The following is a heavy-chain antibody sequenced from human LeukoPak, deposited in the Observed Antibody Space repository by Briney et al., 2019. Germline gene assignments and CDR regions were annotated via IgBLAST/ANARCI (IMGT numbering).Heavy chain of an antibody. Sequence: SQTLSLTCTVSGGSISSGSYYWSWIRQPAGKGLEWIGRIYTRGSTHYNPSLKSRVTISVDTSKNQFSLKLSSVTAADTAVYYCASSPKQDTHYDFWSGYSYYFDYWGQGTLVTVSS. V-gene: IGHV4-61*02. CDR1: GGSISSGSYY. D-gene: IGHD3-3*01. CDR3: ASSPKQDTHYDFWSGYSYYFDY. J-gene: IGHJ4*02. CDR2: IYTRGST.